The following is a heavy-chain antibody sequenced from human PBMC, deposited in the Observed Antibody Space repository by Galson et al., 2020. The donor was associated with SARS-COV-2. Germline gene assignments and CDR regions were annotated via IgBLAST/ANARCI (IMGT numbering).Heavy chain of an antibody. CDR3: ASRYCSGGACYIDY. CDR1: GFTFSSYT. J-gene: IGHJ4*02. CDR2: ISSSSYTI. V-gene: IGHV3-48*04. Sequence: GGSLRLSCAASGFTFSSYTFTWVRQAPGKGLEWISYISSSSYTISYADSVKGRFTISRDNAKNSLFLQMNSLRADDTAVYYCASRYCSGGACYIDYWGQGTLVTVSS. D-gene: IGHD2-15*01.